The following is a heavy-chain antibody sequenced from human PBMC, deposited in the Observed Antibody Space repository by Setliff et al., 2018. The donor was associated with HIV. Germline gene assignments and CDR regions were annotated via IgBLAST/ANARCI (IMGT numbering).Heavy chain of an antibody. V-gene: IGHV4-4*09. CDR1: GGYISSYY. J-gene: IGHJ4*02. Sequence: SETLSLTCTCSGGYISSYYWTWIRQTPGKGLEWIGYIYTGGSTNYNPSLKSRVTISVDTSKNQFSLKLSSVTAADTAVYYCARHSPSDYWGQGTLVTVSS. CDR2: IYTGGST. CDR3: ARHSPSDY.